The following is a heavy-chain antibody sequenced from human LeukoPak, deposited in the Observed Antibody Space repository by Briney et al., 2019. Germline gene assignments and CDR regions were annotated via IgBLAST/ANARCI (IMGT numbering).Heavy chain of an antibody. J-gene: IGHJ4*02. CDR2: IYYSGST. CDR1: GDSISSSTYY. CDR3: ARANIVVVTALSFDY. Sequence: PSETLSLTCTVSGDSISSSTYYWGWIRQPPGKGLEWIGSIYYSGSTYYNPSLKSRVTISVDTSKNQFSLKLSSVTAADTAVYYCARANIVVVTALSFDYWGQGTLVTVSS. D-gene: IGHD2-21*02. V-gene: IGHV4-39*07.